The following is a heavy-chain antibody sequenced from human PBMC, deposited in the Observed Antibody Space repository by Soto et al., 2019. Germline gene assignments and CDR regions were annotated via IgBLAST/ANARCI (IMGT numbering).Heavy chain of an antibody. CDR2: MSGSGGST. V-gene: IGHV3-23*01. CDR3: AKTGPGSSYGYYFDS. Sequence: PGGSLRLSCAASGFTFSSYGMSWVRQAPGEGLEWVSGMSGSGGSTYYADSVKGRFTISRDNSKNTLYLQMYSLRAEDTAVYYCAKTGPGSSYGYYFDSWGQGPLVTVSS. CDR1: GFTFSSYG. D-gene: IGHD5-18*01. J-gene: IGHJ4*02.